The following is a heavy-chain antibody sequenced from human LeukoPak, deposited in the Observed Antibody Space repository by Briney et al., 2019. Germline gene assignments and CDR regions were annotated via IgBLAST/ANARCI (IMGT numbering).Heavy chain of an antibody. D-gene: IGHD3-10*01. CDR2: FYYSGST. V-gene: IGHV4-59*01. CDR1: RGSISTYY. Sequence: SETLSLTCTVSRGSISTYYWSWIRQPPGKGLEWIGFFYYSGSTNYNPSLKSRVTISVDTSKNQFSLKLSSVTAADTAVYYCARAPYGSATNNYYMDVWGKGTTVTVSS. CDR3: ARAPYGSATNNYYMDV. J-gene: IGHJ6*03.